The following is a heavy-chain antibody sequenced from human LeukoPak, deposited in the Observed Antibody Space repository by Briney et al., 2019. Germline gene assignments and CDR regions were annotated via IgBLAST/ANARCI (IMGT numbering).Heavy chain of an antibody. J-gene: IGHJ6*02. CDR3: ARELPAPRSYYYYYYGMDV. CDR2: INHSGST. CDR1: GGSFSGYY. Sequence: SETLSLTCAVYGGSFSGYYWSWIRQPPGKGLEWIGEINHSGSTNYNPSLKSRVTISVDTSKNQFSLKLSSVTAADTAVYYCARELPAPRSYYYYYYGMDVWGQGTTVTVSS. D-gene: IGHD6-25*01. V-gene: IGHV4-34*01.